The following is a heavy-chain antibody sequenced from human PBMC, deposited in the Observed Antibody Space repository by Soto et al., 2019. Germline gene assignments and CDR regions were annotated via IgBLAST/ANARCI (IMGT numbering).Heavy chain of an antibody. D-gene: IGHD5-18*01. Sequence: PSETLSLTCTVSGGSISSYYWSWIRQPPGKGLEWIGYIYYSGSTNYNPSLKSRVTISVDTSKNQFSLKLSSVTAADTAVYYCARVGSYGYLNWFDPWGQGTLVTVSS. CDR2: IYYSGST. CDR3: ARVGSYGYLNWFDP. J-gene: IGHJ5*02. CDR1: GGSISSYY. V-gene: IGHV4-59*01.